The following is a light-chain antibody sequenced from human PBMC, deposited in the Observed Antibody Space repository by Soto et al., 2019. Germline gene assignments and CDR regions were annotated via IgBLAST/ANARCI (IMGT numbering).Light chain of an antibody. V-gene: IGKV1-39*01. CDR3: QQSYTTPVYT. CDR2: AAS. CDR1: QTIIFY. Sequence: DIQMTQSPSSLSASVGDRVTITCRASQTIIFYLNWYQQKPGQAPKLLIYAASNLQSVAPSRFSGSGSGTEFTLTISSLQPEDFATYFCQQSYTTPVYTFGQGTKLEIK. J-gene: IGKJ2*01.